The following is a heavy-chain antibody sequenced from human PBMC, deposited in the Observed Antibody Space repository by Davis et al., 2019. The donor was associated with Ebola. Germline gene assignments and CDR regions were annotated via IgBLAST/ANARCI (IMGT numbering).Heavy chain of an antibody. J-gene: IGHJ6*02. Sequence: GESLKISCAASGFTFSSYSMNWVRQAPGKGLEWVSSISSSSSYIYYADSVKGRFTISRDNAKNSLYLQMNSLRAEDTAVYYCARELPATNYYYGMDVWGQGTTVTVSS. CDR2: ISSSSSYI. V-gene: IGHV3-21*01. D-gene: IGHD5-24*01. CDR1: GFTFSSYS. CDR3: ARELPATNYYYGMDV.